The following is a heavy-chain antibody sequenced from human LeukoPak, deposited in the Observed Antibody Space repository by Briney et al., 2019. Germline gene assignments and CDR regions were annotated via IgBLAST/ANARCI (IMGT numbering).Heavy chain of an antibody. Sequence: GGSLRLSCAASGFTFSSYAMSWVRQAPGKGLEWVSAISGSGGSTYYADSVKVRFTISRDNAKNSLYLQMNSLRAEDTAVYYCARDYTDAVDWGQGTLVTVSS. D-gene: IGHD2-2*02. CDR1: GFTFSSYA. CDR2: ISGSGGST. J-gene: IGHJ4*02. CDR3: ARDYTDAVD. V-gene: IGHV3-23*01.